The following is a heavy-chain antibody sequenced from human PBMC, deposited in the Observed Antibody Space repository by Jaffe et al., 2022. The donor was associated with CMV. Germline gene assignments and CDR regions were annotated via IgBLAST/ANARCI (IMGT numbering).Heavy chain of an antibody. CDR2: ISPGDSKS. CDR1: GYTFTTYW. D-gene: IGHD6-6*01. V-gene: IGHV5-51*01. Sequence: EVQLVQSGAELKKPGESLKISCKGSGYTFTTYWIGWVRQMPGKGLEWMGIISPGDSKSMYSPSFQGQVTISADKSITTAYLQWSSLKASDSAMYYCARHRGTSSPNDAFDIWGQGTMVTVSS. J-gene: IGHJ3*02. CDR3: ARHRGTSSPNDAFDI.